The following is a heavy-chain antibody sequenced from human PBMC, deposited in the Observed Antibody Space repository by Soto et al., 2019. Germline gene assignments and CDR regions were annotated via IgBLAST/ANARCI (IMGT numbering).Heavy chain of an antibody. CDR1: GFTFSNYA. J-gene: IGHJ4*02. D-gene: IGHD2-8*01. CDR2: ISGSGSST. Sequence: GGSLRLSCAASGFTFSNYAMNWVRQAPGKGLEWISAISGSGSSTYYADSVKGRFTISRDNAKNSLYLQMNSLRAEDTAVYYCARVFGTSNEGPLDYWGQGTLVTVSS. V-gene: IGHV3-23*01. CDR3: ARVFGTSNEGPLDY.